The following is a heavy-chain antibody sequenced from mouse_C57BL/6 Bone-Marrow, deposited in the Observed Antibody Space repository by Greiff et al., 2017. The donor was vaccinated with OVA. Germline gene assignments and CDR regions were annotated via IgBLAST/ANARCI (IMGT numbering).Heavy chain of an antibody. Sequence: VQLQQSGAELARPGASVKLSCKASGYTFTSYGISWVKQRTGQGLEWIGEIYPRSGNTYYNEKFKGKATLTADKSSSTAYMELRRLTSEDSAVYFGARRPYYYGSDWFAYWGQGTLVTVSA. CDR3: ARRPYYYGSDWFAY. CDR2: IYPRSGNT. V-gene: IGHV1-81*01. J-gene: IGHJ3*01. D-gene: IGHD1-1*01. CDR1: GYTFTSYG.